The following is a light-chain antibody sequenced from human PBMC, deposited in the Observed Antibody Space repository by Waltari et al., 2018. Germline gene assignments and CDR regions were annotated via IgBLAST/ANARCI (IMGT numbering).Light chain of an antibody. CDR2: DDS. Sequence: YVLTQTPSVSVAPGQTATITCGGNNIGRKRVHWYQQKSGQAPVLVVYDDSARPSGIPERFSGSNSGNTATLTITRVEAGEEADYYCQVCDTRSFWVFGGGTKLTVL. J-gene: IGLJ3*02. CDR1: NIGRKR. CDR3: QVCDTRSFWV. V-gene: IGLV3-21*02.